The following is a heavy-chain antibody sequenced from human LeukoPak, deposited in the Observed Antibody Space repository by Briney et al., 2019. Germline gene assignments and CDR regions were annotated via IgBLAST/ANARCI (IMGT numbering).Heavy chain of an antibody. CDR2: IKQDGSEK. Sequence: GGSLRLSCAASGFAFSSYWMSWVRQAPGKGLEWVANIKQDGSEKYYVDSVKGRFTISRDNAKNSLYLQMNSLRAEDTAVYYCARVAVVTPGRRAFDIWGQGTMVTVSS. D-gene: IGHD4-23*01. J-gene: IGHJ3*02. CDR3: ARVAVVTPGRRAFDI. V-gene: IGHV3-7*01. CDR1: GFAFSSYW.